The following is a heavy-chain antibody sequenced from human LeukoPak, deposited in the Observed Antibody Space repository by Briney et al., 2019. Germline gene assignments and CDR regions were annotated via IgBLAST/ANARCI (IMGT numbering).Heavy chain of an antibody. V-gene: IGHV1-24*01. CDR3: AAVWLGVGDNDY. Sequence: ASVKVSCKVSGYTLTEFSIHWVRQAPGKGLEAMGGFDREHGEAIYAQKFKGRVTMTEDTSTDTAYMELSSLRSEDTAVYFCAAVWLGVGDNDYWGQGTLVTVSS. D-gene: IGHD3-10*01. J-gene: IGHJ4*02. CDR2: FDREHGEA. CDR1: GYTLTEFS.